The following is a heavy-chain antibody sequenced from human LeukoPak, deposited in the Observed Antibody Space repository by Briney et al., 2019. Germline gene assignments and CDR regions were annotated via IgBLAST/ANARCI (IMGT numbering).Heavy chain of an antibody. V-gene: IGHV1-46*01. CDR1: GYTFTSYY. CDR2: INPSGGST. Sequence: ASVKVSCKASGYTFTSYYMHWVRQAPGQGLEWMGIINPSGGSTSYAQKFQGRVTMTRDMSMSTVYMELSSLRSEDTAVYYCARSYYYDSSGSFNWFDPWGQGTLVTVSS. CDR3: ARSYYYDSSGSFNWFDP. D-gene: IGHD3-22*01. J-gene: IGHJ5*02.